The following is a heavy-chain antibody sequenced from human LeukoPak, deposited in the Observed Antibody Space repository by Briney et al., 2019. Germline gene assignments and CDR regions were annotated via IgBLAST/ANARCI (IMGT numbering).Heavy chain of an antibody. J-gene: IGHJ4*02. V-gene: IGHV3-7*03. CDR3: ARDNPPDY. CDR1: GFTFSSSW. Sequence: GGSLRLSCVASGFTFSSSWMSWVRQAPGKGLEWVANIKQDGSEKSYVESVRGRFTISRDNAKNSLYLQLNSLRAEDTALYYCARDNPPDYWGQGTPVTVSS. CDR2: IKQDGSEK.